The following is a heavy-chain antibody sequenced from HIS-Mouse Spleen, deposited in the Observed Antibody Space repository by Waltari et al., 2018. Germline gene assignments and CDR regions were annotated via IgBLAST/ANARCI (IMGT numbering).Heavy chain of an antibody. D-gene: IGHD6-19*01. CDR2: INSDGSST. V-gene: IGHV3-74*01. CDR1: GFTCRSCW. Sequence: EVQLVESGGGLVQPGGSLRLSCAASGFTCRSCWMALVRHAPGKGLGWVSRINSDGSSTSYADSVKGRFTISRDNAKNTLYLQMNSLRAEDTAVYYCARAGIAVAGTKGDYWGQGTLVTVSS. J-gene: IGHJ4*02. CDR3: ARAGIAVAGTKGDY.